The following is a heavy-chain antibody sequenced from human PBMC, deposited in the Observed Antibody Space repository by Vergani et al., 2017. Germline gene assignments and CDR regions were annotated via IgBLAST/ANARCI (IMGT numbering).Heavy chain of an antibody. Sequence: QVQLQQWGAGLLKPSETLSLTCAVYGGSFSGYYWSWIRQPPGKGLEWIGEINHSGSTNYNPSLKSRVTISVDTSKNQFSLKLSSVTAADTAVYYCARGNPNWFDPRGQGTLVTVSS. CDR1: GGSFSGYY. CDR3: ARGNPNWFDP. V-gene: IGHV4-34*01. J-gene: IGHJ5*02. CDR2: INHSGST.